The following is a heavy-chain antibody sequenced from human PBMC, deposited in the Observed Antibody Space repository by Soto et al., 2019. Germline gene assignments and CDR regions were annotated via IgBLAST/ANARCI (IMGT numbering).Heavy chain of an antibody. D-gene: IGHD3-22*01. CDR2: IDPSDSQT. V-gene: IGHV5-10-1*01. CDR3: ARQIYDSDTGPNFQYYFDS. Sequence: GESLKISCKGSGYSFAGYWINWVRQKPGKGLEWMGRIDPSDSQTYYSPSFRGHVPISVTKSITTVFLQWSSLRASDTAMYYCARQIYDSDTGPNFQYYFDSWGQGTPVTVSS. CDR1: GYSFAGYW. J-gene: IGHJ4*02.